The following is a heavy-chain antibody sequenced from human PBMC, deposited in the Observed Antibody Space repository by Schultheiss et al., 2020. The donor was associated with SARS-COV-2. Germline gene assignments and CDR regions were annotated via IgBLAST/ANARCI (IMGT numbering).Heavy chain of an antibody. CDR3: ARGLRKQWLDY. J-gene: IGHJ4*02. CDR1: GGSISSSNW. Sequence: SETLSLTCAVSGGSISSSNWWSWVRQPPGKGLEWIGEIYYSGSTYYNPSLKSRVTISVDTSKNQFSLKLSSVTAADTAVYYCARGLRKQWLDYWGQGTLVTVSS. CDR2: IYYSGST. D-gene: IGHD6-19*01. V-gene: IGHV4-4*02.